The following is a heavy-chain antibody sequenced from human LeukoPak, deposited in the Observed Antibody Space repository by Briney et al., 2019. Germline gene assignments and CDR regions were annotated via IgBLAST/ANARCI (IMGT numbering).Heavy chain of an antibody. V-gene: IGHV1-24*01. Sequence: ASVKVSCKVSGYTLTELSMHWVRQAPGKGLEWMGDFDPEDGETIYAQKFQGRVTMTEDTSTDTAYMELGSLRSEDTAVYYCATDSGSYFKYVYVYWGQGTLVTVSS. CDR1: GYTLTELS. J-gene: IGHJ4*02. D-gene: IGHD1-26*01. CDR2: FDPEDGET. CDR3: ATDSGSYFKYVYVY.